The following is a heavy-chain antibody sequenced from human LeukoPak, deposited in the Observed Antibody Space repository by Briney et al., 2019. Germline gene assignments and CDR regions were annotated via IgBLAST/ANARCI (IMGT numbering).Heavy chain of an antibody. Sequence: ASVKVSCKASGYTFTSYGISWVRQAPGQGLEWMGWISAYNGNTNYAQKLQGRVTLSADDSTTTAYMELNSLRSEDTAVYYCARSWAVQDTFYYFDDWGQGTLVTVSS. CDR1: GYTFTSYG. D-gene: IGHD2/OR15-2a*01. V-gene: IGHV1-18*01. J-gene: IGHJ4*02. CDR2: ISAYNGNT. CDR3: ARSWAVQDTFYYFDD.